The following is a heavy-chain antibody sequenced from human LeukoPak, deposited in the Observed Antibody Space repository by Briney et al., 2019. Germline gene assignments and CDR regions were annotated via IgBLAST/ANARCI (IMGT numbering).Heavy chain of an antibody. J-gene: IGHJ6*02. V-gene: IGHV1-8*02. Sequence: ASVKVSCKSSGGTFSNYAINWVRQAPGQGLEWMGWMNPNSGNTGYAQKFQGRVTMTRNTSISTAYMELSSLRSEGTAVYYCAREKRPYGMDVWGQGTTVIVSS. CDR2: MNPNSGNT. CDR3: AREKRPYGMDV. CDR1: GGTFSNYA.